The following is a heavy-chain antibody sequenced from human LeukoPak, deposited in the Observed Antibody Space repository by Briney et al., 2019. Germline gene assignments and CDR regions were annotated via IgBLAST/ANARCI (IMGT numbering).Heavy chain of an antibody. Sequence: SQTLSLTCAVSGGSISSGGYSWSWIRQPPGKGLERIGYIYHSGSTYYNPSLKSRVTISVDRSKNQFSLKLSSVTAADTAVYYCARANCSSTSCYPYYYYGMDVWGQGTTVTVSS. J-gene: IGHJ6*02. D-gene: IGHD2-2*01. CDR3: ARANCSSTSCYPYYYYGMDV. CDR2: IYHSGST. CDR1: GGSISSGGYS. V-gene: IGHV4-30-2*01.